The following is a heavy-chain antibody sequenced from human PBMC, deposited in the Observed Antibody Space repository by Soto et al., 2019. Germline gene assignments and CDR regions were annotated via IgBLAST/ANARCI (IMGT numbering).Heavy chain of an antibody. CDR3: SWTAGSDEVVTWWFDP. CDR2: IIPIFGTA. V-gene: IGHV1-69*01. Sequence: QVQLVQSGAEVKKPGSSVKVSCKASGGTFSSYAISWVRQTPGQELEWMGGIIPIFGTANYAQKFQGRVTITPNESTSTAYMELSSLRSENTAVYYCSWTAGSDEVVTWWFDPWGQGTLVTVSA. CDR1: GGTFSSYA. D-gene: IGHD3-22*01. J-gene: IGHJ5*02.